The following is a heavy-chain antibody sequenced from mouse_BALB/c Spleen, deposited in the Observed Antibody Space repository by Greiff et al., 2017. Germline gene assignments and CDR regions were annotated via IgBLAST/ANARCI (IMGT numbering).Heavy chain of an antibody. CDR3: ARSPYARYAMDD. D-gene: IGHD2-12*01. V-gene: IGHV5-17*02. CDR2: ISSGSSTI. Sequence: EVKLQESGGGLVQPGGSRKLSCAASGFTFSSFGMHWVRQAPEKGLEWVAYISSGSSTIYYADTVKGRFTISRDNPKNTLFLQMTSLRSEDTAMYYCARSPYARYAMDDWGQGTSVTVSS. J-gene: IGHJ4*01. CDR1: GFTFSSFG.